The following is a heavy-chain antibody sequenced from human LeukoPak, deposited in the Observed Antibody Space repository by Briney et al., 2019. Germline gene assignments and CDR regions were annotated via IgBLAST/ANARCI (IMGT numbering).Heavy chain of an antibody. CDR1: GGSISSYY. CDR3: ARDRTYYDFWSGYSSPHYYYYGMDV. J-gene: IGHJ6*02. D-gene: IGHD3-3*01. CDR2: IYYSGST. Sequence: SETLSLTCTVSGGSISSYYWSWIRQPPGKGLEWLGYIYYSGSTNYNPSLKSRVTISVDTSKNQFSLKLSSVTAADTAVYYCARDRTYYDFWSGYSSPHYYYYGMDVWGQGTTVTVSS. V-gene: IGHV4-59*01.